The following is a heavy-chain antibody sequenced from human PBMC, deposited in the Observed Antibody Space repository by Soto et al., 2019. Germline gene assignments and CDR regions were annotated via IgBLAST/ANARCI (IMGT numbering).Heavy chain of an antibody. CDR1: GFTFRGYD. CDR3: STMGANFTDDCYFDS. D-gene: IGHD2-8*02. CDR2: IRSKSKNYAT. J-gene: IGHJ4*02. V-gene: IGHV3-73*01. Sequence: GSLRVSCAASGFTFRGYDIHWVRQASGKGLEWIGRIRSKSKNYATSYAASVEGRFTISRDDSRDTAFLLLDTLEPEDTAVYYCSTMGANFTDDCYFDSWGQVTLVTLS.